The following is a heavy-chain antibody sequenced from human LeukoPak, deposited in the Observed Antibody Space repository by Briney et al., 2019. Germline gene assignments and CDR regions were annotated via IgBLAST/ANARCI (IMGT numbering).Heavy chain of an antibody. CDR1: GGTFSSYA. CDR3: ARSELSPGWFDP. V-gene: IGHV1-69*05. D-gene: IGHD1-14*01. Sequence: ASVKVSCKASGGTFSSYAISWVRQAPGQGLEWMGGIIPIFGTANYAQKFQGRVTITTDESTSTAYMGLSSLRSEDTAVYYCARSELSPGWFDPWGQGTLVTVSS. J-gene: IGHJ5*02. CDR2: IIPIFGTA.